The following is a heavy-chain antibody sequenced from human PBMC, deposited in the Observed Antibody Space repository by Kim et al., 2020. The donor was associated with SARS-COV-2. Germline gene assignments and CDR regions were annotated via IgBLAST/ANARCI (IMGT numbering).Heavy chain of an antibody. CDR2: INHSGST. CDR3: ARGMGRYCSGGSCLSVNWFDP. V-gene: IGHV4-34*01. CDR1: GGSFSGYY. J-gene: IGHJ5*02. Sequence: SETLSLTCAVYGGSFSGYYWSWIRQPPGKGLEWIGEINHSGSTNYNPSLKSRVTISVDTSKNQFSLKLSSVTAADTAVYYCARGMGRYCSGGSCLSVNWFDPWGQGTLVTVSS. D-gene: IGHD2-15*01.